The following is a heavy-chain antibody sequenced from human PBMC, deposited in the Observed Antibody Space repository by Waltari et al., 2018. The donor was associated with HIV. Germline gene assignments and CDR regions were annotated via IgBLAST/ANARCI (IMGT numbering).Heavy chain of an antibody. V-gene: IGHV3-21*01. Sequence: EVQLVESGGGLVKPGGSLRLSCAASGFTFSSYTMNWVRQAPGXXCERLSSISTSSSYIYHTDSVKGRFTISRDNAKNSLYLQMNSLRVEDTAVYYCAREKRFTYYGLDVWGQGTTVTVSS. J-gene: IGHJ6*02. D-gene: IGHD3-3*01. CDR2: ISTSSSYI. CDR3: AREKRFTYYGLDV. CDR1: GFTFSSYT.